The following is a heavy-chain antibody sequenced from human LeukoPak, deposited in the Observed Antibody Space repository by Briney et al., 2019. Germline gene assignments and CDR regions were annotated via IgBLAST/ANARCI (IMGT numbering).Heavy chain of an antibody. CDR3: ARDYPRIAVAGIMDYYSYGMDV. D-gene: IGHD6-19*01. Sequence: ASVTVSCTASGYTFTSYGISWVRQAAGQEGEGMGWISAYNGKTNYAQKLQGRVTMTTDTSTSTAYMELRSLRSDDTAVYYCARDYPRIAVAGIMDYYSYGMDVWGQGTTVTASS. J-gene: IGHJ6*02. V-gene: IGHV1-18*01. CDR1: GYTFTSYG. CDR2: ISAYNGKT.